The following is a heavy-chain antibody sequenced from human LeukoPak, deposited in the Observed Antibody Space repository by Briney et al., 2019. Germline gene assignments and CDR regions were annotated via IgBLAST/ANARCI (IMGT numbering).Heavy chain of an antibody. J-gene: IGHJ5*02. CDR3: ARDSSTSDIPWGNWFDP. Sequence: PSETLSLTCTVSGSSISSYYWSWIREPPGKGLEWIGYIYYSGSTNYNPSLKSRVTISVDTSKNQFSLKLSSVTAADTAVYYCARDSSTSDIPWGNWFDPWGQGTLVTVSS. D-gene: IGHD2-2*01. CDR1: GSSISSYY. CDR2: IYYSGST. V-gene: IGHV4-59*01.